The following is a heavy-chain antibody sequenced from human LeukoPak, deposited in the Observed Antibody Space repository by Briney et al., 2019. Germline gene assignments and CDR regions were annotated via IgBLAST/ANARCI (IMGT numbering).Heavy chain of an antibody. V-gene: IGHV1-69*05. D-gene: IGHD2-21*01. Sequence: GASVKVSCKASGGSFSSYAISWVRQAPGQGLEWMGGIIPIFGTANYAQKFQGRVTMTTDTSTSTAYMELRSLRSDDTAVYYCARSIVVVGRLNTFDYWGQGTLVTVSS. CDR1: GGSFSSYA. CDR2: IIPIFGTA. J-gene: IGHJ4*02. CDR3: ARSIVVVGRLNTFDY.